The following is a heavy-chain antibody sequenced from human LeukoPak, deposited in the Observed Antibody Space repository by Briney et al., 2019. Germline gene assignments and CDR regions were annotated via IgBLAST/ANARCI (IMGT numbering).Heavy chain of an antibody. CDR3: ARDKSQYYDILTGYPTHNWFDP. CDR1: GFTFSDYY. D-gene: IGHD3-9*01. Sequence: PGESLRLSCAASGFTFSDYYMSWIRQAPGKGLEWVSYISSSGSTIYYADSMKGRFTISRENAKSSLYLQMNSLRAEDTAVYYCARDKSQYYDILTGYPTHNWFDPWGQGTLVTVSS. J-gene: IGHJ5*02. CDR2: ISSSGSTI. V-gene: IGHV3-11*04.